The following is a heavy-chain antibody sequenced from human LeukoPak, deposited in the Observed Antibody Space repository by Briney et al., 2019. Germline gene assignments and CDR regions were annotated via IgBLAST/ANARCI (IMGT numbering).Heavy chain of an antibody. V-gene: IGHV1-8*02. D-gene: IGHD3-16*01. CDR3: ARDFGGMFDP. CDR2: MNPNSGNT. CDR1: GYTFINYG. Sequence: ASVKVSCKASGYTFINYGLTWVRQAPGQGLEWMGWMNPNSGNTGYAQKFQGRVTMTRNTSISTAYMELSSLRSEDTAVYYCARDFGGMFDPWGQGTLVTVSS. J-gene: IGHJ5*02.